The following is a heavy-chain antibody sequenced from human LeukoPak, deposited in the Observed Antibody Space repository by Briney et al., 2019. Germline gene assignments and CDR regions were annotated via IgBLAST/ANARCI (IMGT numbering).Heavy chain of an antibody. J-gene: IGHJ4*02. CDR2: INPNSGGT. CDR1: GYTFTGYY. D-gene: IGHD6-13*01. V-gene: IGHV1-2*02. Sequence: ASVKVSCKASGYTFTGYYMHWVRQAPGQGLEWMGWINPNSGGTNYAQKFQGRVTMTRDTSISAAYMELSRLRSDDTAVYYCARDTRPSSWYLYWGQGTLVTVSS. CDR3: ARDTRPSSWYLY.